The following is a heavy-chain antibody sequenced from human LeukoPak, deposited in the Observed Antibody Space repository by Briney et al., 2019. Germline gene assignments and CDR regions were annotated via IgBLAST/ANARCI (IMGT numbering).Heavy chain of an antibody. Sequence: ASVKVSCKTFGYTFTAYYLHWLRQAPGQGLEWMGWINPNSGVTHSEQKFQGRVTMTRDMSISTAYMELTRLTSIDTAVYYCARSGVHSSSWFDPWGQGTLVTVSS. CDR3: ARSGVHSSSWFDP. J-gene: IGHJ5*02. V-gene: IGHV1-2*02. CDR2: INPNSGVT. D-gene: IGHD6-13*01. CDR1: GYTFTAYY.